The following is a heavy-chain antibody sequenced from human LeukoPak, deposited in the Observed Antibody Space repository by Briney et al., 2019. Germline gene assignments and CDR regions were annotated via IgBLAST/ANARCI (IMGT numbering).Heavy chain of an antibody. D-gene: IGHD3-22*01. J-gene: IGHJ4*02. CDR2: INPNSGGT. Sequence: ASVKVSCKASGYTLTDYYIHWVRQAPGQGLEWMGRINPNSGGTNYAQKFQGRVTMTRDTSISTVYMELSRLRSDDTAVYYCARVGYYESSGYYEYWGQGTLVTVSS. V-gene: IGHV1-2*06. CDR3: ARVGYYESSGYYEY. CDR1: GYTLTDYY.